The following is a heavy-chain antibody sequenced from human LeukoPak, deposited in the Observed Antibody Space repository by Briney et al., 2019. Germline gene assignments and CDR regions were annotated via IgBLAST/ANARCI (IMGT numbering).Heavy chain of an antibody. D-gene: IGHD1-26*01. CDR2: IYPGDSDT. J-gene: IGHJ4*02. CDR3: ARPGPLEELLFDY. CDR1: GYSFTSYW. V-gene: IGHV5-51*01. Sequence: GESLKISCKGSGYSFTSYWIGWVRQMPGKGLEWMGIIYPGDSDTRYSPSFQGQVTISADKSISTAYLQWGSLKASDTAMYYCARPGPLEELLFDYWGQGTLVTVSP.